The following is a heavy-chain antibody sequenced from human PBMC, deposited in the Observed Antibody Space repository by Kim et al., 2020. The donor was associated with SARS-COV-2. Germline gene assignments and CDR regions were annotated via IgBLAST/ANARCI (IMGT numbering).Heavy chain of an antibody. Sequence: YADSVKGRFTISRSNAKNTLYLQMNSLRAEDTAVYSCARPRSGSYYDAFDIWGQGTMVTVSS. J-gene: IGHJ3*02. CDR3: ARPRSGSYYDAFDI. V-gene: IGHV3-30*01. D-gene: IGHD1-26*01.